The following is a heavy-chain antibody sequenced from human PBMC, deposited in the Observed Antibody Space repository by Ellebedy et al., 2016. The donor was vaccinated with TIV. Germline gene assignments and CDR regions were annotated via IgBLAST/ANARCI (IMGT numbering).Heavy chain of an antibody. D-gene: IGHD6-13*01. CDR1: GYTFTTHG. Sequence: AASVKVPCKTSGYTFTTHGVSWVRQAPGQGLEWMGWVSGYNGNTQYAQKFQGRVTMTTDTSTTTAYMELRSLRSDETAVYYCARDPGSWLTDYWGQGTLVTVSS. CDR2: VSGYNGNT. J-gene: IGHJ4*02. CDR3: ARDPGSWLTDY. V-gene: IGHV1-18*04.